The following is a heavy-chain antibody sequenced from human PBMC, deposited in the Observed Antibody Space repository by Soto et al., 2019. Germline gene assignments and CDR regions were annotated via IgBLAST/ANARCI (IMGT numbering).Heavy chain of an antibody. V-gene: IGHV3-23*01. CDR3: ARRGSGSYYDY. Sequence: EVQLLESGGGLVQPGESLRLSCAASGFAFNSYAMRWVRQAPVKGLEWVSAISGSGDSTYYADSVKGRFTISRDNSKNTLYLQMNSLRAEDTAVYYCARRGSGSYYDYWGQGTLVTVSS. CDR1: GFAFNSYA. CDR2: ISGSGDST. J-gene: IGHJ4*02. D-gene: IGHD1-26*01.